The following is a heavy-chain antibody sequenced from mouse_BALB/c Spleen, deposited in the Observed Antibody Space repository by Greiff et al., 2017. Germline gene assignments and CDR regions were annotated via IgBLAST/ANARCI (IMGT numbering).Heavy chain of an antibody. CDR2: ISSGGSYT. CDR3: TRDPYDGVSYYAMDY. Sequence: EVKLVESGGGLVKPGGSLKLSCAASGFTFSSYAMSWVRQSPEKRLEWVAEISSGGSYTYYPDTVTGRFTISRDNAKNTLFLQMTSLRSEDTAMYYCTRDPYDGVSYYAMDYWGQGTSVTVSS. V-gene: IGHV5-9-4*01. D-gene: IGHD2-14*01. J-gene: IGHJ4*01. CDR1: GFTFSSYA.